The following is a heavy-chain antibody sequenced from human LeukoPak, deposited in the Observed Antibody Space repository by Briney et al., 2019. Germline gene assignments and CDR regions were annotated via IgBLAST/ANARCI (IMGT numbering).Heavy chain of an antibody. CDR2: ILSNGGGI. J-gene: IGHJ4*02. CDR3: TRYNNDHFDY. D-gene: IGHD5-24*01. V-gene: IGHV3-9*01. CDR1: GFTFDDYA. Sequence: GRSLRLSCAASGFTFDDYAMHWVRQAPGKGLEWVSGILSNGGGINYADSVKGRFTISRDNSKNTMSVQMDDLRAEDTAVYYCTRYNNDHFDYWGQGTLVTVSS.